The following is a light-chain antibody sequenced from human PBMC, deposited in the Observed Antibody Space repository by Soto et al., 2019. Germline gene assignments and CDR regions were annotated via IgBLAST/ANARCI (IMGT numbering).Light chain of an antibody. Sequence: QSVLTQPASVSGSPGQSITISCTGTTSVFGFYNYVSWYQHHPGKAPKLLIYEVTNRHSGVSNRFSGSKSGNTASLTISGLQDEDEADYYCSSYTSRTDYVFGTGTKGTV. J-gene: IGLJ1*01. CDR3: SSYTSRTDYV. CDR1: TSVFGFYNY. CDR2: EVT. V-gene: IGLV2-14*01.